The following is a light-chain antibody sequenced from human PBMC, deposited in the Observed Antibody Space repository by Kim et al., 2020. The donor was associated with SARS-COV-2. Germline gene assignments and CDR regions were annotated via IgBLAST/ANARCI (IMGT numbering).Light chain of an antibody. J-gene: IGKJ4*01. Sequence: IQLTQSLSSLSASVGDRVTITCRASQGIGNHLAWYQQKPGKAPKLLVYAASTLQSGVLSRFNGSGSGTDFTLTINSLQPGDFATYYCQQLNNYPLTFGGGTKVDIK. CDR2: AAS. CDR1: QGIGNH. V-gene: IGKV1-9*01. CDR3: QQLNNYPLT.